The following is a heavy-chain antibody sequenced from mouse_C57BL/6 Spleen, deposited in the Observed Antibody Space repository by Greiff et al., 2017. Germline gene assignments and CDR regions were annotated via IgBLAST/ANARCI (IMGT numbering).Heavy chain of an antibody. CDR3: ARWVRGDYYAMDY. J-gene: IGHJ4*01. D-gene: IGHD2-1*01. V-gene: IGHV1-26*01. CDR2: INPNNGGT. Sequence: EVQLQQSGPELVKPGASVKISCKASGYTLTDYYMNWVKQSHGKSLEWIGDINPNNGGTSYNQKFKGKATLTVDKSSSTAYMELRSLTSEDSAVYYCARWVRGDYYAMDYWGQGTSVTVSS. CDR1: GYTLTDYY.